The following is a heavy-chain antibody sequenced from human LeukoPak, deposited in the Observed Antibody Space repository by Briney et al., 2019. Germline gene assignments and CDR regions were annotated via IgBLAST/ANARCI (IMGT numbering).Heavy chain of an antibody. CDR2: IHNSGIT. D-gene: IGHD4-17*01. J-gene: IGHJ4*02. Sequence: PSETLSLTCTVSGVSISSYYWSWIRQPPGKGLEWIGYIHNSGITNYNPSLKSRVTISVDTSKNQFSLTLTSVTAADTAVYFCAREYGKIDPTFDYWGQGTLVSVSS. CDR1: GVSISSYY. V-gene: IGHV4-59*12. CDR3: AREYGKIDPTFDY.